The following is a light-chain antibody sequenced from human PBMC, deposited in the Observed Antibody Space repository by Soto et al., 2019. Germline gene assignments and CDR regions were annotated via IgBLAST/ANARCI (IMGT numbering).Light chain of an antibody. CDR3: QQRGGWPLT. Sequence: EIVLTQSPATLSLSPGERAALSCRASQGVGRFLAWYQQNPGQAPRLLIYDASNRDTGIPARFSGSGSVTDFTLAIDNLEPEDFAVYYCQQRGGWPLTFGGGTKVEIK. CDR1: QGVGRF. V-gene: IGKV3-11*01. CDR2: DAS. J-gene: IGKJ4*01.